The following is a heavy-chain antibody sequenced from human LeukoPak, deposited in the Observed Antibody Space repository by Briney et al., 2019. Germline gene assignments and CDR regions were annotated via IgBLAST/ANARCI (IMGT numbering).Heavy chain of an antibody. CDR2: IYYSGST. CDR3: ARSALEWLPDYYGMDV. V-gene: IGHV4-39*01. D-gene: IGHD3-3*01. CDR1: GGSISSSRYY. Sequence: SETLSLTCTVSGGSISSSRYYWGWIRQPPGKGLEWIGSIYYSGSTYYNPSLKSRVTISVDTSKNQFSLKLSSVTAADTAVYYCARSALEWLPDYYGMDVWGQGTTVTVSS. J-gene: IGHJ6*02.